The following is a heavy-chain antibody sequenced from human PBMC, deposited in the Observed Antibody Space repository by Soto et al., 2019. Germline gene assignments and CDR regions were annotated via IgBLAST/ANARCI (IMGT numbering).Heavy chain of an antibody. V-gene: IGHV4-34*01. CDR1: GGSFSGYY. J-gene: IGHJ3*02. Sequence: QVQLQQWGAGLLKPSETLSLTCAVYGGSFSGYYWSWIRQPPGKGLEWIGEINHSGSTNYNPSLKSRVTISVDTSKNQFSLKLSSVTAADTAVYYCARPLFTHVAAFDIWGQGTMVTVSS. CDR3: ARPLFTHVAAFDI. CDR2: INHSGST. D-gene: IGHD2-21*01.